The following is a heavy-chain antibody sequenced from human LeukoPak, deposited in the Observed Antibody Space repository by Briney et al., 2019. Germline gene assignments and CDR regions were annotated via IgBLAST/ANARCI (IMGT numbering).Heavy chain of an antibody. J-gene: IGHJ1*01. CDR1: GGSVSSGTYY. CDR3: ARGRGRSYPQGIQH. CDR2: IYYSGST. Sequence: PSETLSLTCAVSGGSVSSGTYYWTWIRQPAGKGLEWIGYIYYSGSTNYNPSLKSRVTISVDTSKNQFSLKLSSVTAADTAVYYCARGRGRSYPQGIQHWGQGTLVTVSS. D-gene: IGHD3-16*02. V-gene: IGHV4-61*10.